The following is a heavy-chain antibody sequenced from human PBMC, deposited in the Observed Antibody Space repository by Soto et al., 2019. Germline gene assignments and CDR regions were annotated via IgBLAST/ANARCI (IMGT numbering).Heavy chain of an antibody. CDR2: ISGDGGNT. Sequence: LRLSCAASGFTFSIYAMSWVRQAPGKGLEWVSAISGDGGNTYYADSVKGRFTISRDNSKNTLYLQMNSLRAEDTAVYYCAQGSGVATIGIVGYWGQGTLVTVSS. V-gene: IGHV3-23*01. J-gene: IGHJ4*02. D-gene: IGHD5-12*01. CDR1: GFTFSIYA. CDR3: AQGSGVATIGIVGY.